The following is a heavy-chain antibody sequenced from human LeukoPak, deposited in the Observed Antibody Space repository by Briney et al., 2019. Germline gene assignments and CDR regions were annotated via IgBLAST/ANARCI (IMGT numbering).Heavy chain of an antibody. CDR3: ARTVSSSWGFFDS. D-gene: IGHD6-6*01. CDR2: VRDDGSTK. Sequence: GSLRLSCAASGFMFRTYGMHWVRQASGKGLEWMAFVRDDGSTKYYGDPVKGRFTISRDNSKSTLYLQMNSLRAEDTAVYFCARTVSSSWGFFDSWGQGTLVTVSS. V-gene: IGHV3-30*02. CDR1: GFMFRTYG. J-gene: IGHJ4*02.